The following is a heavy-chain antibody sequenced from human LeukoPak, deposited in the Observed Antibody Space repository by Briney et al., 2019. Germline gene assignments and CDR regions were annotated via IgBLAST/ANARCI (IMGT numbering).Heavy chain of an antibody. V-gene: IGHV1-8*01. J-gene: IGHJ5*02. CDR2: MNPNSGNT. D-gene: IGHD3-10*01. Sequence: GASVKVSCKASGYTFTSYDINWVRQATGQGLEWMGWMNPNSGNTGYAQKFQGRVTMTRNTSISTAYMELSSLRSEDTAVSYCARGEWEYYGSGSYLTWGQGTLVTVSS. CDR1: GYTFTSYD. CDR3: ARGEWEYYGSGSYLT.